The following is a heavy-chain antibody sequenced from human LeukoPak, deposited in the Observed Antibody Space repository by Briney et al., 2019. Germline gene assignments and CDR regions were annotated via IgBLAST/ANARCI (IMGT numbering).Heavy chain of an antibody. Sequence: SETLSLTCTVSGGSISCSSYYWGWLRQPPGKGLEWIGSIYYSGSTYYNPSLKSRVTISVDTSKNQFSLKLSSVTAADTAVYYCAREGGYDSSGYYYSPDYAFDIWGQGTMVTVSS. CDR2: IYYSGST. J-gene: IGHJ3*02. CDR3: AREGGYDSSGYYYSPDYAFDI. V-gene: IGHV4-39*01. CDR1: GGSISCSSYY. D-gene: IGHD3-22*01.